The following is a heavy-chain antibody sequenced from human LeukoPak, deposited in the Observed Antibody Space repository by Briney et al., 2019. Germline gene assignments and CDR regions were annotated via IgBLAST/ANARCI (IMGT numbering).Heavy chain of an antibody. CDR2: IYYSGST. D-gene: IGHD6-13*01. J-gene: IGHJ4*02. CDR3: ARDDYLAAAGAGTFDY. CDR1: GGSISSYY. Sequence: SETLSLTCTVSGGSISSYYWSWIRQPPGKGLEWIGHIYYSGSTNYNPSLKSRVTISIDTSKNQFSLRLNSVTAADTAVYYCARDDYLAAAGAGTFDYWGQGTLVTVSS. V-gene: IGHV4-59*12.